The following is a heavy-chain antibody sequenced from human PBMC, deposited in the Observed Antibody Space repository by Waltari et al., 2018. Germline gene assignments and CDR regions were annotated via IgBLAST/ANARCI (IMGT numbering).Heavy chain of an antibody. CDR3: ARVWESGSPQYFNY. J-gene: IGHJ4*02. V-gene: IGHV4-38-2*01. CDR2: IYHSGST. Sequence: QVQLQESGPGLVKPSETLSLTCAVSDYSISSGYSWAWLRQPPGKGLEWIGSIYHSGSTYYNPSLKSRVTISVDTSKNQFSLKLSSVTAADTAVYYCARVWESGSPQYFNYWGQGTLVTVSS. D-gene: IGHD3-10*01. CDR1: DYSISSGYS.